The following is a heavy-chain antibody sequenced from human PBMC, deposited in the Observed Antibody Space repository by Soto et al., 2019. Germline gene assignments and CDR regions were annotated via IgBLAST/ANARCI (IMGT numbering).Heavy chain of an antibody. CDR3: ARDAHSSSSGSGGWAASGYERNAFDI. CDR2: IIPIFGTA. Sequence: VASVKVSCKASGGTFSSYALSWVRQAPGQGLECMGGIIPIFGTANYAQNFQGRVTITGDGSTSTAYMELSRLRSDDTAVYYCARDAHSSSSGSGGWAASGYERNAFDIWGQGTMVPVSS. J-gene: IGHJ3*02. V-gene: IGHV1-69*13. CDR1: GGTFSSYA. D-gene: IGHD6-6*01.